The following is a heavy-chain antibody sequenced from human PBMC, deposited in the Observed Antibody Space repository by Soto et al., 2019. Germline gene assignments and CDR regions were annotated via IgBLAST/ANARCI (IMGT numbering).Heavy chain of an antibody. CDR3: ARSDYYDSSGYSGFDY. CDR1: GYIFTDHC. Sequence: GESLKISCKGSGYIFTDHCIVWVRQMAGKGLEWVGIICPGYSNIIYSPSVQGQVTISADKSISTAYLQWSSLKASDTAMYYCARSDYYDSSGYSGFDYWGQGTLVTVSS. J-gene: IGHJ4*02. CDR2: ICPGYSNI. V-gene: IGHV5-51*01. D-gene: IGHD3-22*01.